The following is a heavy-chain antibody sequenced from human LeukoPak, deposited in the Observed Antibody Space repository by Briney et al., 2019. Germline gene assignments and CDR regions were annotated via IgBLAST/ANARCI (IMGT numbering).Heavy chain of an antibody. D-gene: IGHD3-16*02. V-gene: IGHV5-51*01. CDR2: IYPGDSDT. Sequence: GESLKISCKGSGYSFTSYWTGWVRQMPGKGLEWMGIIYPGDSDTRYSPSFQGQVTISADKSISTAYLQWSSLKASDTAMYYCARGLSSISNWFDPWGQGTLVTVSS. CDR1: GYSFTSYW. J-gene: IGHJ5*02. CDR3: ARGLSSISNWFDP.